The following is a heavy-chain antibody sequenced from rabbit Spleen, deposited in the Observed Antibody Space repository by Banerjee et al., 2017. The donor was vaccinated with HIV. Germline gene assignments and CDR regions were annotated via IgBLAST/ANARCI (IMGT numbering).Heavy chain of an antibody. V-gene: IGHV1S40*01. CDR3: ARDAGSNFSSYGMDL. Sequence: QSLEESGGDLVKPGASLTLTCTASGVSFSSSSYLCWVRQAPGKGLEWIACIDTGSSGFSYFASWTKGRFTISTSSSTTVTQKMTRLAAADTASFFCARDAGSNFSSYGMDLWGPGTLVTVS. CDR2: IDTGSSGFS. J-gene: IGHJ6*01. CDR1: GVSFSSSSY. D-gene: IGHD4-2*01.